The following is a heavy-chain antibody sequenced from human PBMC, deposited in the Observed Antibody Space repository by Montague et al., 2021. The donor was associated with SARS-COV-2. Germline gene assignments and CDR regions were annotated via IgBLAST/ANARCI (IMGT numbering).Heavy chain of an antibody. CDR3: ARWDPQIMTLVGLRGKSACGF. V-gene: IGHV4-34*01. D-gene: IGHD3-16*01. J-gene: IGHJ4*02. CDR2: INHSRST. Sequence: SETLSLTCAVYGWSFSGYYWTWIRQSPGRGLESIAEINHSRSTNYNWSLKSRVSISVDTSKNQFSLSLSSVTVADTAVYYCARWDPQIMTLVGLRGKSACGFWGQGSLVTVSS. CDR1: GWSFSGYY.